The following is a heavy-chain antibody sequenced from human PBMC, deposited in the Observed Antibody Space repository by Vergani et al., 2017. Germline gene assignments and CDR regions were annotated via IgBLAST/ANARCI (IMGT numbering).Heavy chain of an antibody. J-gene: IGHJ5*02. V-gene: IGHV4-39*01. CDR2: IYYSGST. D-gene: IGHD1-7*01. Sequence: QLQLQESGPGLVKPSETLSLTCTVSGGSISSSSYYWGWIRQPPGKGLEWIGSIYYSGSTYYNPSLKSRVTISVDTSKNQFSLKLSSVTAADTAVYYCARQELYAPVDPGGQGTLVTVSS. CDR1: GGSISSSSYY. CDR3: ARQELYAPVDP.